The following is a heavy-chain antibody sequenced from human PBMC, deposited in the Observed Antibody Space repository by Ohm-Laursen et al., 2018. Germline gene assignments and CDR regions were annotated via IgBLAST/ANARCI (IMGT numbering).Heavy chain of an antibody. V-gene: IGHV4-4*07. CDR1: GDSINNYY. Sequence: SETLSLTCTVSGDSINNYYWSWIRQPAGKGLEWIGRMYATGSSNYNPSLNSRVTMSVETSRNQFSLKLTSVTAADTAVYYCAVSEVRYSFTYLADFWGQGTLVTVPS. CDR2: MYATGSS. CDR3: AVSEVRYSFTYLADF. D-gene: IGHD3-9*01. J-gene: IGHJ4*02.